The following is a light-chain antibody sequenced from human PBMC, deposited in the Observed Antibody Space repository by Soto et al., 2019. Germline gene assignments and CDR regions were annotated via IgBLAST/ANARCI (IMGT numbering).Light chain of an antibody. Sequence: EIVLTQSPGPRSWSPRERATLSCGSSQRVRVKFAWYPQKPGQSPRLLIYGSSTRATGIPAMFSGSGSGTESALTISSLQSEEFALYYCQQYNNWPWTFGQGTKVDIK. CDR1: QRVRVK. V-gene: IGKV3D-15*01. J-gene: IGKJ1*01. CDR3: QQYNNWPWT. CDR2: GSS.